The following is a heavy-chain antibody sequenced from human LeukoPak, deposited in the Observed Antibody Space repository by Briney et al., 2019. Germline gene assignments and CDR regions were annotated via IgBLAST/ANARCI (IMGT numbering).Heavy chain of an antibody. D-gene: IGHD3-22*01. CDR1: GFTFSSYW. CDR2: IKGDGSEK. CDR3: AKGRGGYYSPSDY. J-gene: IGHJ4*02. V-gene: IGHV3-7*01. Sequence: GGSLRLSCAASGFTFSSYWMTWVRQAPGKGLEWVGNIKGDGSEKYYVDSVKGRFTISRDNAKNSLYLQMNSLRAEDTAVYYCAKGRGGYYSPSDYWGQGTLVTVSS.